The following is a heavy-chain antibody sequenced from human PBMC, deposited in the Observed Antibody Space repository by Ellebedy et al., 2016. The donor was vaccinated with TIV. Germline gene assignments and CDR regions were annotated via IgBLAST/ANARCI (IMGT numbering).Heavy chain of an antibody. J-gene: IGHJ2*01. CDR3: ARGNYQDVDQDHWYFDL. CDR1: GGSFSGYS. Sequence: MPSETLSLTCAVYGGSFSGYSWNWIRQPPGMGLEWIGEINHRGSTSYNPSLRSRVTKSIDPSNHQFSLGLTSVTAADTAVYYCARGNYQDVDQDHWYFDLWGRGTLVTVSS. D-gene: IGHD4-11*01. V-gene: IGHV4-34*01. CDR2: INHRGST.